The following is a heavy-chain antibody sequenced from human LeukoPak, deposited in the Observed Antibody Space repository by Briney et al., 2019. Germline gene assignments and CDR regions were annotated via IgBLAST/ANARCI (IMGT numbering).Heavy chain of an antibody. D-gene: IGHD1-14*01. J-gene: IGHJ5*02. CDR3: VRIPNNAGFPNWFDP. Sequence: GGSLRLSCAASGFTFSTSTMNWVRQAPGKGLEWVSSISGSSDYMYYADSVKGRFTISRDNTKNSLYLQMNSLRAEDTAVYYCVRIPNNAGFPNWFDPWGQGTLVTVSS. CDR1: GFTFSTST. CDR2: ISGSSDYM. V-gene: IGHV3-21*01.